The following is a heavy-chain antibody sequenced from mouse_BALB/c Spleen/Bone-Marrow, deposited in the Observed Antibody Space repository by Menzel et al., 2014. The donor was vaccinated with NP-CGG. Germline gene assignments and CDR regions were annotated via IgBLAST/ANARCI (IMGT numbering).Heavy chain of an antibody. J-gene: IGHJ2*01. Sequence: EVNLVESGGGLAQPGGSRKLSCAASGFTFSSFGVHWVRQAPEKGLEWIAYISSGSSPIFYADTVKGRFTISRDNPKNTLFLQMTSLRSEDTAMYYCTRGGNWEDFDYWGQGTTLTVSS. CDR2: ISSGSSPI. CDR1: GFTFSSFG. CDR3: TRGGNWEDFDY. V-gene: IGHV5-17*02. D-gene: IGHD4-1*01.